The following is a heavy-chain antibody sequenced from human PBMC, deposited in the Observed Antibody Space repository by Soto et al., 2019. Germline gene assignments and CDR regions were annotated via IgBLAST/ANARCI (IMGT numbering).Heavy chain of an antibody. Sequence: QVQLVQSGAEVKEPGSSVRVSCKASGGTFDNFIMNWVRQTPGQGLEWMGGIVPMLGTPTYAEKFKGRVTTYASGSPGTMCLEVTCLRSEDTAIYYCARNVTYGSSLSRCSGRDVWWQGTTVTVSS. CDR3: ARNVTYGSSLSRCSGRDV. V-gene: IGHV1-69*01. CDR2: IVPMLGTP. D-gene: IGHD3-10*01. CDR1: GGTFDNFI. J-gene: IGHJ6*01.